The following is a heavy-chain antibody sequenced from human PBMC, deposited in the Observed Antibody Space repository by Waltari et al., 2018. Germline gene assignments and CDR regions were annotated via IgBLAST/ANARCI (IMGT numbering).Heavy chain of an antibody. D-gene: IGHD4-17*01. Sequence: QLQLQESGPGLVKPSETLSLTCTVSGGSISSSSYYWGWIRQPPGRGLEWIGCIYYSVSTYYNPSLKSRVTISVDTSKNQFSLKLSSVTAADTAVYYCARQRNDYGDYANWAVIDYWGQGTLVTVSS. CDR1: GGSISSSSYY. V-gene: IGHV4-39*01. CDR3: ARQRNDYGDYANWAVIDY. CDR2: IYYSVST. J-gene: IGHJ4*02.